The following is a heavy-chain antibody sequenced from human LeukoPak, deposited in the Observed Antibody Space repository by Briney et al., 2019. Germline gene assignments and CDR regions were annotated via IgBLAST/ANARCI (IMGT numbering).Heavy chain of an antibody. V-gene: IGHV3-48*03. CDR3: ARAFGNYDILTGYYNPPHFDY. D-gene: IGHD3-9*01. J-gene: IGHJ4*02. CDR2: ISSSGSTI. CDR1: GFTFSSYE. Sequence: PVGSLRLSCAASGFTFSSYEMNWVRQAPGKGLEWVSYISSSGSTIYYADSVKGRFTISRDNAKNSLYLQMNSLRAEDTAVYYCARAFGNYDILTGYYNPPHFDYWGQGTLVTVSS.